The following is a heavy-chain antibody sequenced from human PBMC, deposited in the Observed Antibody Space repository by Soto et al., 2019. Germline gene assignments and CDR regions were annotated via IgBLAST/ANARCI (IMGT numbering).Heavy chain of an antibody. Sequence: SEALSLTCAISGDSVSSNSAAWNWIRQSPSRGLEWLGRTYYRCKWYNDYAVSVKSRITINPDTSKNQFSLQRNSVTPDDTAATYCPRDAGNYDFWSGNNPVYYLDYWGQGTLVIVSS. J-gene: IGHJ4*02. V-gene: IGHV6-1*01. CDR3: PRDAGNYDFWSGNNPVYYLDY. CDR2: TYYRCKWYN. CDR1: GDSVSSNSAA. D-gene: IGHD3-3*01.